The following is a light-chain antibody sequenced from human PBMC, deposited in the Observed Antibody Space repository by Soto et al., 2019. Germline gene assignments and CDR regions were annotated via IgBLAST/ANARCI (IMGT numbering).Light chain of an antibody. CDR3: AAWDDSLNAL. V-gene: IGLV1-44*01. Sequence: QSVLTQPPSLSATPGQRVNMSCSGSFSNIGDNVVNWYQQLPGAAPTLLIYLNDQRPSGVPDRFSVSKSGTSAFLAISGLQSEDEADYYCAAWDDSLNALFGTGTKGTVL. CDR2: LND. CDR1: FSNIGDNV. J-gene: IGLJ1*01.